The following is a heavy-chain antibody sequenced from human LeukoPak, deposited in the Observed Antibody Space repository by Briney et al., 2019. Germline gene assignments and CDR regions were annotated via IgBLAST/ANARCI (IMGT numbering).Heavy chain of an antibody. V-gene: IGHV4-39*01. CDR3: ARQTPYYYDSSGYYPDAFDI. Sequence: SETLSLTCSVSGGSISSTSFYWDWIRQPPGKGLEWIGSISYSGSTYYNPSLKSRVTISGDTSKNQFSLKLTSVTAADTAVYYCARQTPYYYDSSGYYPDAFDIWGQGTMVTVSS. CDR1: GGSISSTSFY. J-gene: IGHJ3*02. CDR2: ISYSGST. D-gene: IGHD3-22*01.